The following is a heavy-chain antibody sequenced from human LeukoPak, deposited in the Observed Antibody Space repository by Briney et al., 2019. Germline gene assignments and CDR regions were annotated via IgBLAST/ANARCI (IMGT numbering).Heavy chain of an antibody. D-gene: IGHD2-21*02. CDR3: ATEVTATSGLDY. V-gene: IGHV1-46*01. CDR2: INPSGGST. CDR1: GYTFTGHY. J-gene: IGHJ4*02. Sequence: ASVKVSCKASGYTFTGHYMRWVRQAPGQGLEWMGIINPSGGSTSYAQKFQGRVTMTRDTSTSTVYMELSSLRSEDTAVYYCATEVTATSGLDYWGQGTLVTVSS.